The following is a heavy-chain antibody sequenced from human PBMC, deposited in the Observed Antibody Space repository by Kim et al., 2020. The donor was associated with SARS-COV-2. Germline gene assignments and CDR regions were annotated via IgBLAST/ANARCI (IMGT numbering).Heavy chain of an antibody. Sequence: SETLSLTCAVYGGSFSGYYWSWIRQPPGKGLEWIGEINHSGSTNYNPSLKSRVTISVDTSKNQFSLKLSSVTAADTAVYYCARGSRNDYGDPFCWFDPWGQGTLVTVSS. CDR2: INHSGST. CDR3: ARGSRNDYGDPFCWFDP. D-gene: IGHD4-17*01. V-gene: IGHV4-34*01. J-gene: IGHJ5*02. CDR1: GGSFSGYY.